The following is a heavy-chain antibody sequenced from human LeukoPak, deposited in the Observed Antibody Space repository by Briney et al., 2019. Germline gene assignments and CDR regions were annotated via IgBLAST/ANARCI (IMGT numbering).Heavy chain of an antibody. D-gene: IGHD3-10*01. CDR3: ARSDYHNSGSHTVFDAFDI. J-gene: IGHJ3*02. CDR2: IYYSGST. V-gene: IGHV4-31*03. CDR1: GGSISSGGYY. Sequence: SETLSLTCTVSGGSISSGGYYWSWIRQHPGKGLEWIGYIYYSGSTYYNPSLKSRITISIDTSKNQFSLKLSSVTAADTAVYYCARSDYHNSGSHTVFDAFDIWGQGTRVTVSS.